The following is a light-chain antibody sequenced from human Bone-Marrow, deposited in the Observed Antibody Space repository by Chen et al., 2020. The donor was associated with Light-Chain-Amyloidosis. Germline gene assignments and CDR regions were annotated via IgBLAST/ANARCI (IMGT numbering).Light chain of an antibody. V-gene: IGKV1-5*03. CDR2: QAS. J-gene: IGKJ1*01. Sequence: DIQMTQSPSTLSASVGDRVTIACRASQSISSRLAWYQQKPGKATKLLISQASSLEFGVPSRFSGGGYETEFTRTISSLQSDDFATYYCQEDKDNSWTFGQGTTVEVK. CDR1: QSISSR. CDR3: QEDKDNSWT.